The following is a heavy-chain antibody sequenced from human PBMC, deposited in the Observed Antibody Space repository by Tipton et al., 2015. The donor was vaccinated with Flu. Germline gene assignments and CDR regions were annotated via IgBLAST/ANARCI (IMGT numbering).Heavy chain of an antibody. J-gene: IGHJ3*02. Sequence: SLRLSCVASGFTFDDYAMHWVRQAPGKGLEWVSGINWKSNNLLYADSVKGRFTISRDNAKNSLFLQMDSLRPEDTALYFCAKDLIPLLGLTPGHACDKWGQGTMVTVSS. CDR1: GFTFDDYA. D-gene: IGHD2-15*01. CDR2: INWKSNNL. CDR3: AKDLIPLLGLTPGHACDK. V-gene: IGHV3-9*01.